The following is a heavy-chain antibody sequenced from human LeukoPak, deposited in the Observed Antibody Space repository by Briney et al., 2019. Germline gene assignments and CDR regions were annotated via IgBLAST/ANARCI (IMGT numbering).Heavy chain of an antibody. Sequence: TLSLTCTVSGGSVSSGAYYWSWIRQHPGKGLEWIGYISYSGNTYYNPSLRSRASISADTPKSQFSLKLSSTTAADTAVYYCARATVATPSEFDYRGQGTLVTVSS. D-gene: IGHD4-17*01. CDR3: ARATVATPSEFDY. V-gene: IGHV4-31*03. J-gene: IGHJ4*02. CDR2: ISYSGNT. CDR1: GGSVSSGAYY.